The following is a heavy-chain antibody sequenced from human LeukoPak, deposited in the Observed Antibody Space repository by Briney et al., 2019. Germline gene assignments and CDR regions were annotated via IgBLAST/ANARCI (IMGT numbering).Heavy chain of an antibody. J-gene: IGHJ4*02. D-gene: IGHD2-21*02. V-gene: IGHV3-33*01. CDR3: ARGLVVTATITY. Sequence: GGSLRLSCAASGFNFRNYGMHWVRQAPGKGLEWVAVIWYDGSNKYYVDSVEGRFTISRDDAKNTLYLQMNSLRAEDTAVYYCARGLVVTATITYWGQGTLVTVSS. CDR2: IWYDGSNK. CDR1: GFNFRNYG.